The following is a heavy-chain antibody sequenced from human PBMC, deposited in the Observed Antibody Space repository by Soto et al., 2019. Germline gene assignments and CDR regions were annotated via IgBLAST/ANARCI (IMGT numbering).Heavy chain of an antibody. Sequence: SVKVSCKASGGTFSSYAISWVRQAPGQGLEWMGGIIPIFGTANYAQKFQGRVTITADESTSTAYMELSSLRSEDTAVYYCARDGRPIVVVTAIEGNAFDIWGQGTMVTVSS. V-gene: IGHV1-69*13. J-gene: IGHJ3*02. D-gene: IGHD2-21*02. CDR2: IIPIFGTA. CDR1: GGTFSSYA. CDR3: ARDGRPIVVVTAIEGNAFDI.